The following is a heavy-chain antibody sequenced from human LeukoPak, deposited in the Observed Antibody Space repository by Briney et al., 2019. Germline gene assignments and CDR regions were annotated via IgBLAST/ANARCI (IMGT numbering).Heavy chain of an antibody. CDR2: INPNSGGT. CDR3: ARVGVRGSYGGGDY. V-gene: IGHV1-2*02. Sequence: ASVKVSCKASGYTFTGYYMRWVRQAPGQGLEWMGWINPNSGGTNYAQKFQGRVTTTRDTSISTAYMELSRLRSDDTAVYYCARVGVRGSYGGGDYWGQGTLVTVSS. D-gene: IGHD1-26*01. J-gene: IGHJ4*02. CDR1: GYTFTGYY.